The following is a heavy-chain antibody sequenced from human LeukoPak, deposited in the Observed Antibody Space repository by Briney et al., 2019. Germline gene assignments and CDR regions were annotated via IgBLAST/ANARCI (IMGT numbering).Heavy chain of an antibody. D-gene: IGHD2-15*01. CDR2: INWNGGST. CDR3: AKDDCSGGSCYGNAFDI. Sequence: GGSLRLFCAASVFTFDDYGMSWVRQAPGKGLEWVSGINWNGGSTGYADSVKGRFTISRDNSKNSLYLQMNSLRTEDTALYYCAKDDCSGGSCYGNAFDIWGQGTMVTVSS. J-gene: IGHJ3*02. CDR1: VFTFDDYG. V-gene: IGHV3-20*04.